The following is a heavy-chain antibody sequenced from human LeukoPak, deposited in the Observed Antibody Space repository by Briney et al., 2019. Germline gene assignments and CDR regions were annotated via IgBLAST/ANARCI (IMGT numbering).Heavy chain of an antibody. CDR2: IYYSGST. J-gene: IGHJ4*02. Sequence: SETLSLTCTVSGGSISSYYWSWIRQPPGKGLEWIGYIYYSGSTNYNPSLKCRVTISVDTSKNQFSLKLSSVTAADTAVYYCAREGGAYDSSGYNIGDYFDYWGQGTLVTVSS. V-gene: IGHV4-59*01. D-gene: IGHD3-22*01. CDR1: GGSISSYY. CDR3: AREGGAYDSSGYNIGDYFDY.